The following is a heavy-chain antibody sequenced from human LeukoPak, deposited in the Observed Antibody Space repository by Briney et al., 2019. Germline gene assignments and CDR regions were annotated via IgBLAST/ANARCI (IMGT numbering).Heavy chain of an antibody. CDR3: ARTITMNYYYYMDV. CDR2: ISSSSSYI. D-gene: IGHD3-22*01. J-gene: IGHJ6*03. CDR1: GFTFSSYS. Sequence: KTGGSLRLSCAVSGFTFSSYSMNWVRQAPGKGLEWVSSISSSSSYIYYADSMKGRFTISRDNAKNSLYLQMNSLRAEDTAVYYCARTITMNYYYYMDVWGKGTTVTVSS. V-gene: IGHV3-21*01.